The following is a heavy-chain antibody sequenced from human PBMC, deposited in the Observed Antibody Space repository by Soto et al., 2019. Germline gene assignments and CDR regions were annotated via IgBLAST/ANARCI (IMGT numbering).Heavy chain of an antibody. CDR3: ARLGGMPTITRQWFDY. D-gene: IGHD5-12*01. CDR2: IYPGDSDT. CDR1: GYSFTSYW. V-gene: IGHV5-51*01. Sequence: PGESLKISCKGSGYSFTSYWIGWVRQMPGKGLEWMGIIYPGDSDTRYSPSFQGQVTISADKSISTAYLQWSSLKASDTAMYYCARLGGMPTITRQWFDYWGQGTLVTVSS. J-gene: IGHJ4*02.